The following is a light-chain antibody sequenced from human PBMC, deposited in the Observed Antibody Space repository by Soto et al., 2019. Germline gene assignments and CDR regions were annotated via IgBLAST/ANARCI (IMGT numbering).Light chain of an antibody. CDR1: NSDIGRYNF. CDR2: DVS. V-gene: IGLV2-14*01. Sequence: QSVLTQPASVSGSAGQSISISCAGTNSDIGRYNFVSWCQQRPGQAPKLLIFDVSNRPSGISDRFSGSKSGQTASLTISGLQAEDEADYYCNSYTSSSPPYVFGTG. CDR3: NSYTSSSPPYV. J-gene: IGLJ1*01.